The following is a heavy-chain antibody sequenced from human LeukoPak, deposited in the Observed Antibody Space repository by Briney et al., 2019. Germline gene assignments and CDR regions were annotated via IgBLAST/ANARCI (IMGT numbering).Heavy chain of an antibody. D-gene: IGHD3-22*01. CDR1: GHTFTSYG. CDR3: ARDYDSSGRPDY. V-gene: IGHV1-18*01. J-gene: IGHJ4*02. Sequence: ASVKVSCKASGHTFTSYGISWVRQAPGQGLEWMGWISVYNGDTNYAQKLQGRVTMTTDSSTSTAYMELRSLGSDDTAVYYCARDYDSSGRPDYWGQGALVTVSS. CDR2: ISVYNGDT.